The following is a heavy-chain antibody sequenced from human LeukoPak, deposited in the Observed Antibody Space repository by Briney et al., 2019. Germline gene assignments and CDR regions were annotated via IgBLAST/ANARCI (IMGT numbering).Heavy chain of an antibody. CDR2: IIPIFGTA. V-gene: IGHV1-69*05. J-gene: IGHJ4*02. D-gene: IGHD3-22*01. CDR3: AREGRYYDSSGYYYY. Sequence: GSSVKVSCKASAGTFTSYAISWVRQAPGQGLEWMGSIIPIFGTADYAQKFQGRVTITTDESTSTAYMELSSLRSEDTAVYYCAREGRYYDSSGYYYYWGQGTLVTVS. CDR1: AGTFTSYA.